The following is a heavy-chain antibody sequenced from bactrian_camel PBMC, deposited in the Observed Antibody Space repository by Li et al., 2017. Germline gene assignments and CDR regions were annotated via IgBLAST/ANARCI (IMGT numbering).Heavy chain of an antibody. CDR2: LDSDGGT. CDR1: GDSISAYQ. D-gene: IGHD7*01. Sequence: HVQLVESGGGLVQPGGSLRLSCTASGDSISAYQMAWFRRTLENGREGVAYLDSDGGTDYTYSVAGRFTISKDNAKNTLYLQMNDLKPEDTAMYYCAAKSGGWNPFTPSEYNYWGQGTQVTVS. CDR3: AAKSGGWNPFTPSEYNY. J-gene: IGHJ4*01. V-gene: IGHV3S6*01.